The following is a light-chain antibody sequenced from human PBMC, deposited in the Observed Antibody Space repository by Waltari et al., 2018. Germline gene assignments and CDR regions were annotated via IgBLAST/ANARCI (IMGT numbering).Light chain of an antibody. CDR3: FLYAGSNSFA. V-gene: IGLV2-23*02. Sequence: QSALTQPASVSGSPGQSITAPCIGTSNDMGSFNFVSWFQQHPGGAPKLMIYGVSERPLGVSNRFSGSKSVNTAALTISGLQAEDEADYYCFLYAGSNSFAFGGGTRVTVL. CDR1: SNDMGSFNF. J-gene: IGLJ2*01. CDR2: GVS.